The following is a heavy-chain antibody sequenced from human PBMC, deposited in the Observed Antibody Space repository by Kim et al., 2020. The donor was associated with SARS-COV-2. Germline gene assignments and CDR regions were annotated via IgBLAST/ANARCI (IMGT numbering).Heavy chain of an antibody. J-gene: IGHJ4*01. D-gene: IGHD3-10*01. CDR3: AKDVNYYGSGSPEHYFD. V-gene: IGHV3-9*01. CDR2: ISWNSGSI. Sequence: GGSLRLSCAASGFTFDDYAMHWVRQAPGKGLEWVSGISWNSGSIGYADSVKGRFTISRDNAKNSLYLQMNSMRAEDTALYYCAKDVNYYGSGSPEHYFD. CDR1: GFTFDDYA.